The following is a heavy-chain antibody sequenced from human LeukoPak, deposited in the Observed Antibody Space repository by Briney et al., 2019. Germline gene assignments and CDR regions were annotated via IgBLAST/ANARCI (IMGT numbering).Heavy chain of an antibody. CDR1: GFTFVTYA. CDR3: ARDLGNSGWYGGYFDY. Sequence: GGSLRLSCAASGFTFVTYAMHWVRQAPGKGLELLAIISSDENTQYYADYVKGRFTISRDNSKNTLYLQMNSLRAEDTAVYYCARDLGNSGWYGGYFDYWGQGALVTVSS. J-gene: IGHJ4*02. V-gene: IGHV3-30*14. CDR2: ISSDENTQ. D-gene: IGHD6-19*01.